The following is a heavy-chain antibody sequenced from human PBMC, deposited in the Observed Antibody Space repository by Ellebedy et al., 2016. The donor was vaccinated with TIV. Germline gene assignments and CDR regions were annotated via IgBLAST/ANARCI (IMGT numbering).Heavy chain of an antibody. Sequence: GGSLRLXCAASGFTFSSYWMSWVRQAPGKGLEWVANIKQDGSEKYYVDSVKGRFTISRDNAKNSLYLQMNSLRAEDTAVYYCAKGGYDILTGPLGFDIWGQGTMVTVSS. CDR1: GFTFSSYW. J-gene: IGHJ3*02. CDR2: IKQDGSEK. V-gene: IGHV3-7*01. D-gene: IGHD3-9*01. CDR3: AKGGYDILTGPLGFDI.